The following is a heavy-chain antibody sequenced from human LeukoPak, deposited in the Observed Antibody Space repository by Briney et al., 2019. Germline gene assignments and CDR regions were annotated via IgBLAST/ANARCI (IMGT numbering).Heavy chain of an antibody. CDR1: GGSISSSNW. CDR3: ARGHGLVPYYFDY. D-gene: IGHD3-16*01. CDR2: IYHSGST. V-gene: IGHV4-4*02. Sequence: PSETLSLTCAVSGGSISSSNWWSWVRQPPGKGLEWIGEIYHSGSTNYNPSLKSRVTISVDKSKNQFSLKLSSVTAADTAVYYCARGHGLVPYYFDYWGQGTLVTVSS. J-gene: IGHJ4*02.